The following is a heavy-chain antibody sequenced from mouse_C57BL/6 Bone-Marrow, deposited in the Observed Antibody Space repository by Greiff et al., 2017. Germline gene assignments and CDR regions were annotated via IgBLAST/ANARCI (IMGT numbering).Heavy chain of an antibody. Sequence: QVQLQQSGAELASPGASVTLSCKASGYTFTDHIMNWVKQRPGQGLEWIGRIYPVSGETNYNQKFMGKATLSVDRSSSTVYMVLNSLTSEDPAVYYCGRPGDRRAYPYGDYWGQGTTLTVSA. CDR2: IYPVSGET. CDR3: GRPGDRRAYPYGDY. J-gene: IGHJ2*01. D-gene: IGHD1-1*01. V-gene: IGHV1-11*01. CDR1: GYTFTDHI.